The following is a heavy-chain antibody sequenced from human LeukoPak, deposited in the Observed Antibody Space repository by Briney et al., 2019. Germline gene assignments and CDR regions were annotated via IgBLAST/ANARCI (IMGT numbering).Heavy chain of an antibody. D-gene: IGHD1-14*01. CDR1: GFTFSSYA. V-gene: IGHV3-30-3*01. J-gene: IGHJ4*02. CDR3: ANFPPNGIFDY. Sequence: GRSLRLSCAASGFTFSSYAMHWVRQAPGKGLEWVAVISYDGSNKYYADSVKGRFTISRDNSKNTLYLQMNSLRAEDTAVYYCANFPPNGIFDYWGQGTLVTVSS. CDR2: ISYDGSNK.